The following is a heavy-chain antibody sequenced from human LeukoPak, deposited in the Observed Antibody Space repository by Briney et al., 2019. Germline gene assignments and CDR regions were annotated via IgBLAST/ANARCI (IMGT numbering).Heavy chain of an antibody. CDR2: ISYDGSNK. Sequence: LAGGSLRHPCAASGFTFSSYGMHWVRQAPGKGLEWVAVISYDGSNKYYADSVKGRFTISRDNSKNTLYLQMNSLRAEDTAVYYCARHGAVRLISSYFAPWGQGTLVTVSS. J-gene: IGHJ5*02. CDR3: ARHGAVRLISSYFAP. D-gene: IGHD3-16*01. CDR1: GFTFSSYG. V-gene: IGHV3-30*03.